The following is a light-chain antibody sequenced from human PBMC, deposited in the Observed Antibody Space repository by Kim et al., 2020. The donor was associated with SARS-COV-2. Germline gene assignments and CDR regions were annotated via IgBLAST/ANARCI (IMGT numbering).Light chain of an antibody. CDR2: VGAGGIVG. Sequence: QPVLTQTPSASASLGASVTLTCTLSSDYSNYKVDWYQQRPGKDLRFVMRVGAGGIVGSKGEGFPDRFSVWASGLNRYLTINNSEEEDGCDYHCGADRASGGKFAWVFGGGTQLTVL. V-gene: IGLV9-49*01. CDR3: GADRASGGKFAWV. CDR1: SDYSNYK. J-gene: IGLJ3*02.